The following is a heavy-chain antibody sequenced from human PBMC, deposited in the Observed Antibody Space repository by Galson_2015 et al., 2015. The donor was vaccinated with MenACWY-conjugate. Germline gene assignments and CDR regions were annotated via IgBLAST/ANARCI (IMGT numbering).Heavy chain of an antibody. CDR2: IFSNDEK. CDR3: ARIGSVVVKAARIYYYYYYYMDV. CDR1: GFSLRTAGMG. D-gene: IGHD2-2*01. Sequence: EQERPTTTLTLPCTVSGFSLRTAGMGVSWIRQPPGKALEWLTNIFSNDEKYYRTSLKSRLTISQDTSKSQVVLTITNMGPVYTATYSFARIGSVVVKAARIYYYYYYYMDVWGKGTTVTVSS. V-gene: IGHV2-26*01. J-gene: IGHJ6*03.